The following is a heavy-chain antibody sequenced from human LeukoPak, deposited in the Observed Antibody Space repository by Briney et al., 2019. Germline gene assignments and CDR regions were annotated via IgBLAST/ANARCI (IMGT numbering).Heavy chain of an antibody. CDR1: GFTFSSYD. J-gene: IGHJ4*02. CDR3: ARAMAYGDYSLFDY. CDR2: ITTAGDT. Sequence: GGSLRLSCAASGFTFSSYDMHWVRQATRKGLEWVSAITTAGDTYYSGSVKGRFTISRENAKNSLYLQMNNLRVGDTAVYYCARAMAYGDYSLFDYWGQGTLVTVSS. V-gene: IGHV3-13*01. D-gene: IGHD4-17*01.